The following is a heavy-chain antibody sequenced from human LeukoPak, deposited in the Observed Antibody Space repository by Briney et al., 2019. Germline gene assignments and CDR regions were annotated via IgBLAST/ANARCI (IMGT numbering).Heavy chain of an antibody. Sequence: ASVKVSCKASGYTFTGYYINWVRRAPGQGLEWLGWINPHSGGTNYAQKFQGWVIMTRDTSISTAYMELSRLRSDDTAVYYCARAQYYYNSSVGMDVWGQGTTVTVSS. CDR1: GYTFTGYY. V-gene: IGHV1-2*04. J-gene: IGHJ6*02. D-gene: IGHD3-22*01. CDR3: ARAQYYYNSSVGMDV. CDR2: INPHSGGT.